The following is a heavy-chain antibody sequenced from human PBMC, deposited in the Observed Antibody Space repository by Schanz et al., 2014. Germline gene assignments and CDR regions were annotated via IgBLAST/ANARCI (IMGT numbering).Heavy chain of an antibody. V-gene: IGHV3-33*06. CDR3: AKSLESCPGGRCSRGYFDY. J-gene: IGHJ4*02. Sequence: VQLLESGGGVVQPGKSLRLSCAASGFTFSSYGMHWVRQAPGKGLEWVAVIWYDGSNKYYADSVKGRFTISRDNSKNTLFLQMNSLRAEDTAIYYCAKSLESCPGGRCSRGYFDYWGQGTLVTVSS. CDR1: GFTFSSYG. D-gene: IGHD2-8*02. CDR2: IWYDGSNK.